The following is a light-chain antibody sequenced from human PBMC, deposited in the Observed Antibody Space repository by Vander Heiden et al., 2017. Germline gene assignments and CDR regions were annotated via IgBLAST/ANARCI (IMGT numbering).Light chain of an antibody. CDR1: QSISNW. J-gene: IGKJ4*01. CDR2: KAS. Sequence: DIQMTQSPSTLSASVGDRVTITCRASQSISNWLAWYQQKPGKAPNLLIYKASNLETGVPSRFSGSGSGTEFTLTISSLQPDDFATYSCQQDHSYPLTFGGGTEVELK. V-gene: IGKV1-5*03. CDR3: QQDHSYPLT.